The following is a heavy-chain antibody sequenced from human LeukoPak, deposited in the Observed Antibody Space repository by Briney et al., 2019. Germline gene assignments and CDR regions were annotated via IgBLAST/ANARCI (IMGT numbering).Heavy chain of an antibody. CDR1: GYTFTGYY. D-gene: IGHD3-10*01. V-gene: IGHV1-2*02. Sequence: ASVKVSCKASGYTFTGYYMHWVRQAPGQGLEWMGWINPNSGGTNYAQKFQGRVIMTRDTSITTVYMELSGLRSDDTAIYYCARGDYYGSPKTVAAWGQGTLVTVSS. J-gene: IGHJ5*02. CDR2: INPNSGGT. CDR3: ARGDYYGSPKTVAA.